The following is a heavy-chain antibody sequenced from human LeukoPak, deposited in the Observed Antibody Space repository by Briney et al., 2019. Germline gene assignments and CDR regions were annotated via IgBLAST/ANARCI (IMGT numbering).Heavy chain of an antibody. CDR2: INPNSGGT. V-gene: IGHV1-2*02. Sequence: ASVKVSCKASGYTFTGYYMHWVRQAPGQGLEWMGWINPNSGGTNYAQKFQGRVTMTRDTSISTAYMELSRLRSDDTAVYYCVRGAVAGKKSDWFDPWGQGTLVTVSS. J-gene: IGHJ5*02. CDR3: VRGAVAGKKSDWFDP. D-gene: IGHD6-19*01. CDR1: GYTFTGYY.